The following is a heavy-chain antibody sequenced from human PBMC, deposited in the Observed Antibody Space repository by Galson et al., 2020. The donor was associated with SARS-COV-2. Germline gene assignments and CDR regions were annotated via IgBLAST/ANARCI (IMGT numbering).Heavy chain of an antibody. CDR1: GLTFSSSA. V-gene: IGHV3-30*01. Sequence: GGTLRLSCAPSGLTFSSSAMHSVRQAPGKGLAWVALISYDGVNKFYADSVKGRFTISRDNSKNTLYLQMNSLRPEYTAVYFCARDHSRSFDVWGQGTMVTVSS. CDR2: ISYDGVNK. J-gene: IGHJ3*01. D-gene: IGHD4-4*01. CDR3: ARDHSRSFDV.